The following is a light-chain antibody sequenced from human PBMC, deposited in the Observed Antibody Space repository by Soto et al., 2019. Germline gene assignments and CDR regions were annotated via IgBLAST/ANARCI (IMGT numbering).Light chain of an antibody. CDR2: WAS. CDR1: QIVLYSSNNKNY. Sequence: DIVLTQSPDSLAVSLGERATINCKSSQIVLYSSNNKNYLAWYQQKPGQPPKLLIYWASTRESGVPARFSGSGSGTDFTLTISSLEPEDFAVYYCQQRSSWPPLTFGGGTKVDIK. V-gene: IGKV4-1*01. J-gene: IGKJ4*01. CDR3: QQRSSWPPLT.